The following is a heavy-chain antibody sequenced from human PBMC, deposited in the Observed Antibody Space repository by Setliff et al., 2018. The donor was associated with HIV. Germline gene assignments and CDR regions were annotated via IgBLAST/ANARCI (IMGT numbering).Heavy chain of an antibody. CDR2: IKQDGSEK. CDR3: ARDVAYGSGSYNWFDP. CDR1: GFTFSSYY. Sequence: GGSLRLSCAASGFTFSSYYMSWVRQAPGKGLGWVANIKQDGSEKYYVDSVKGRFTISRDNAKNPLYLQMNSLRAEDTAVYYCARDVAYGSGSYNWFDPWGQGTLVTVSS. J-gene: IGHJ5*02. V-gene: IGHV3-7*03. D-gene: IGHD3-10*01.